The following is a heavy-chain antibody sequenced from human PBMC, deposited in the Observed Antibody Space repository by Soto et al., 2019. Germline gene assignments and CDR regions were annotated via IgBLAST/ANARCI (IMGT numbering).Heavy chain of an antibody. V-gene: IGHV3-23*01. CDR2: ISGSGGST. CDR3: AKDFIQLDYYYGMDV. Sequence: GGSLRLSCAACGFTFISYAISLVRQAPGKGLEWVSAISGSGGSTYYADSVKGRFTISRDNSKNTLYLQMNSLRAEDTAVYYCAKDFIQLDYYYGMDVWGQGTTVTVSS. J-gene: IGHJ6*02. D-gene: IGHD5-18*01. CDR1: GFTFISYA.